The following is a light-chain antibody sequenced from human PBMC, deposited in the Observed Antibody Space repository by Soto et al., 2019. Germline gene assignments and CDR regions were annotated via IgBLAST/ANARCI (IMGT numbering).Light chain of an antibody. J-gene: IGKJ5*01. CDR3: QQYNNWPPIT. V-gene: IGKV3-15*01. CDR1: QSVSSN. CDR2: GAS. Sequence: TQKHGTLSFSPGERATLSWRALQSVSSNNLAWYQQKPGQAPRLLIYGASTRATGIPARFSGSGSGTEFTLTISSLQSEDFAVYCCQQYNNWPPITFAQGTRLEI.